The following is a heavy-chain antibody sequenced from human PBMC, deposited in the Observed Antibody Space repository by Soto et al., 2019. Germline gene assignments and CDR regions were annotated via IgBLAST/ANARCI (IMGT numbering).Heavy chain of an antibody. CDR2: ISSSAGTI. Sequence: GGSLRLSCAASGLTFSDYYMTWIRQAPGKGLEWVSYISSSAGTISYADSVKGRFTISRDNAKNSLYLQMNSLRAEDTAVYYCARAMYSSKTEFEYWGQGTLVTVSS. CDR1: GLTFSDYY. CDR3: ARAMYSSKTEFEY. D-gene: IGHD6-13*01. V-gene: IGHV3-11*01. J-gene: IGHJ4*02.